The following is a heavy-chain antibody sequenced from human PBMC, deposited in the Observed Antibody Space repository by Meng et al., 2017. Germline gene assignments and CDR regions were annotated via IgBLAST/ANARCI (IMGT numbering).Heavy chain of an antibody. D-gene: IGHD3/OR15-3a*01. Sequence: QVRLVQSGADGKKPGASVKVACKASGYTFTSYDINWVRQATGQGLEWMGWMNPNSGNTGYAQKFQGRVTMTRNTSISTAYMELSSLRSEDTAVYYCARGPNRWTGFDYWGQGTLVTVSS. CDR2: MNPNSGNT. CDR1: GYTFTSYD. J-gene: IGHJ4*02. CDR3: ARGPNRWTGFDY. V-gene: IGHV1-8*01.